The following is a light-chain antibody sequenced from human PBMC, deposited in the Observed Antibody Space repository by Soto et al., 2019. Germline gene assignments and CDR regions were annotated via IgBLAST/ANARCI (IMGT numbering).Light chain of an antibody. CDR2: AAS. V-gene: IGKV1-12*01. CDR3: HHANSFACT. J-gene: IGKJ4*01. Sequence: DIQMTQSPSSVFASVGDRVTITCRASQAISIWLACYQQKPGKAPKLLMYAASNLQSGVPSRCSGSGSGTDFTLTISTLEPEDFATYYCHHANSFACTFGVGTKVE. CDR1: QAISIW.